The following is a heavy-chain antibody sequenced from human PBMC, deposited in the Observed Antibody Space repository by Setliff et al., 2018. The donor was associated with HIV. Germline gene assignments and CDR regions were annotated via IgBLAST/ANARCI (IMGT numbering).Heavy chain of an antibody. CDR3: ARLLEGPDYSSDFRYFDWFPDV. J-gene: IGHJ4*02. Sequence: SETLSLTCTVSGGSISSGSYYWSWIRQPAGKGLEWIGRIYTSGSTNYNPSLKSRVTISVDTSKNQFSLKLSSVTAADTAVYYCARLLEGPDYSSDFRYFDWFPDVWGQGTLVTVSS. CDR2: IYTSGST. D-gene: IGHD3-9*01. CDR1: GGSISSGSYY. V-gene: IGHV4-61*02.